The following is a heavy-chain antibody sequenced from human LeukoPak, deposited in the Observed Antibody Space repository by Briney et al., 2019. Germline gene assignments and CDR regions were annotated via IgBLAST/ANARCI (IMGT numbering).Heavy chain of an antibody. D-gene: IGHD3-22*01. CDR2: IRKDGGAK. V-gene: IGHV3-7*01. CDR1: GFPFSTYW. J-gene: IGHJ4*02. CDR3: ASSHDSSGND. Sequence: GGSLRLSCAASGFPFSTYWMAWVRQAPGKGLDSLANIRKDGGAKFYAASVKGRFIISRDNAKNSLYLQMNNLRDEDTAVYYCASSHDSSGNDWGQGTLVTV.